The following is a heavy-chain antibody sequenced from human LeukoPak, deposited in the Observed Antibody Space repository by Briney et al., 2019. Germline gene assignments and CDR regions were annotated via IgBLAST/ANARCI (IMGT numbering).Heavy chain of an antibody. CDR1: GFTFSSYA. V-gene: IGHV3-64*01. J-gene: IGHJ3*02. Sequence: PGGSLRLSCAASGFTFSSYAIHWVRHAPGEGLEYVSAISSNGGSTYYANSVKGRFTISRDNSKNTLYLQMGSLRAEDMAVYYCARELSVRAFDIWGQGTMVTVSS. CDR2: ISSNGGST. CDR3: ARELSVRAFDI. D-gene: IGHD2-2*01.